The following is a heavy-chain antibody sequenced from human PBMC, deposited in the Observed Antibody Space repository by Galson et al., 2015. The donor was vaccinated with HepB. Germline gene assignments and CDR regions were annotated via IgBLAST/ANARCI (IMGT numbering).Heavy chain of an antibody. CDR3: ARDPKEYYYYYYGMDV. D-gene: IGHD3-10*01. V-gene: IGHV1-18*01. CDR2: ISAYNGIT. Sequence: SVKVSCKASGYTFTSYGISWVRQAPGQGLEWMGWISAYNGITNSAQKFQGRVTMTTDTSTSTAYMELRSLTSDDTAVYYCARDPKEYYYYYYGMDVWGQGTTVTVSS. J-gene: IGHJ6*02. CDR1: GYTFTSYG.